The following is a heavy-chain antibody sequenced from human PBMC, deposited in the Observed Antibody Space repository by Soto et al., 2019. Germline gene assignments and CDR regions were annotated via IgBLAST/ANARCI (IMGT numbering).Heavy chain of an antibody. D-gene: IGHD6-13*01. J-gene: IGHJ6*02. V-gene: IGHV1-8*01. CDR3: ARRVGIAAAGTRGNYYYGMDV. Sequence: ASVKVSCKASGYTFPSYDINWVRQATGQGLEWMGWMNPNSGNTGYAQKFQGRVTMTRNTSISTAYMELSSLRSEDTAVYYCARRVGIAAAGTRGNYYYGMDVWGQGTTVTVSS. CDR2: MNPNSGNT. CDR1: GYTFPSYD.